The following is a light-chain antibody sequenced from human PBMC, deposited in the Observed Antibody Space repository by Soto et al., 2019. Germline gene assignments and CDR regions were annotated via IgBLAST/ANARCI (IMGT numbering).Light chain of an antibody. V-gene: IGLV2-23*01. Sequence: QSALTQPASVSGSPGQSITISCTGTSSVVGSYNLVSWYQQHPGKAPKLMIYEGSKRPSGVSNRFSGSKSGNTASLTISGLQAEDEADYYCCSYAGSSNVVFGGGTQLTVL. J-gene: IGLJ2*01. CDR1: SSVVGSYNL. CDR3: CSYAGSSNVV. CDR2: EGS.